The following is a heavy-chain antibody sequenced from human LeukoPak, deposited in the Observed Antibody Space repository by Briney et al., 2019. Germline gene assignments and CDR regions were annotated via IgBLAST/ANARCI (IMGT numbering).Heavy chain of an antibody. CDR3: AARWDTYYDTLTGDF. Sequence: SETLSLTCAVYGGSFRNYYWCWIRQPLGKGLECIGEINHNGITKYNPSLKSRVTISLDKSKHQFSLELTSVTAADTAVYYCAARWDTYYDTLTGDFWGQGTLVTVSS. J-gene: IGHJ4*02. CDR1: GGSFRNYY. D-gene: IGHD3-9*01. V-gene: IGHV4-34*01. CDR2: INHNGIT.